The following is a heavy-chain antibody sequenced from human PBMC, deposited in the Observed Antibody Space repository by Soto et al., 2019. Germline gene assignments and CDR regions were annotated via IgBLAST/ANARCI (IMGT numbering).Heavy chain of an antibody. V-gene: IGHV3-74*01. J-gene: IGHJ4*02. D-gene: IGHD7-27*01. Sequence: EVQLVESGGGLVQPGGSLRLSCAASGFTFNNYCMHWVRQAPGKGLVWVSRINTAGTVTSYADSVKGRFSISRDNAKNTLYPQMNSLRDDDTAVYYCARDLTSLGTPGDDFDYWGQGTLVTVSS. CDR3: ARDLTSLGTPGDDFDY. CDR1: GFTFNNYC. CDR2: INTAGTVT.